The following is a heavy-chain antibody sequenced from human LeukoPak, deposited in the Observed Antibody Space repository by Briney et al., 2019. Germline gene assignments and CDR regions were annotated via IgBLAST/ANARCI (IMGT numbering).Heavy chain of an antibody. Sequence: ASVKVSCKTSGYNFIDYYVYWVRQAPGQRLEWMGWINPNGGGTNYAQKFQGGVTMTRDTSITTAYMELSSLRSDDPAVYFCARVEGPSIFGVVDYWGPGTLVTVSS. D-gene: IGHD3-3*01. CDR2: INPNGGGT. CDR3: ARVEGPSIFGVVDY. V-gene: IGHV1-2*02. CDR1: GYNFIDYY. J-gene: IGHJ4*02.